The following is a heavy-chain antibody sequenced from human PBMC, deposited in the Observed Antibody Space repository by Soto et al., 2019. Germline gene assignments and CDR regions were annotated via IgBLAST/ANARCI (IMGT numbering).Heavy chain of an antibody. D-gene: IGHD3-22*01. CDR3: ARQMGRSYDSTGYRDAFDV. J-gene: IGHJ3*01. CDR1: GGSMSSYD. Sequence: QVQLQESGPRLVKPSETLSLTCTVSGGSMSSYDWSWIRQPPGKGLEWIGCIHSSGSTNYSGSTXXSPPXXSRVTMTVDTPXXXFXXKLSSVTAADTAVYYCARQMGRSYDSTGYRDAFDVWGQGTVVTVSS. V-gene: IGHV4-59*08. CDR2: IHSSGSTNYSGST.